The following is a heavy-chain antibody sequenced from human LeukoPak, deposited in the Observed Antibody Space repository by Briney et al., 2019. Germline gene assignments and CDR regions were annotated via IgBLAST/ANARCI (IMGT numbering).Heavy chain of an antibody. CDR2: IYYSGST. D-gene: IGHD5-18*01. V-gene: IGHV4-59*02. Sequence: KPSETLSLTCTVSGGSVSSYHWSWLRQPPGKGLEWTGYIYYSGSTNYNPSLKSRVTISVDTSKNQFSLKLSSVTAADTAVYYCARGDTAMVRWGQGTLVTVSS. CDR1: GGSVSSYH. J-gene: IGHJ4*02. CDR3: ARGDTAMVR.